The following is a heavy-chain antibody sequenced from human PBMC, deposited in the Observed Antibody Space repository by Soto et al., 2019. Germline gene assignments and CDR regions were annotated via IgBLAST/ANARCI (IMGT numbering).Heavy chain of an antibody. CDR2: MNPNSGNT. CDR1: GYTFTSYD. V-gene: IGHV1-8*01. D-gene: IGHD4-17*01. Sequence: QVQLVQSGAEVKKPGASVKVSCKASGYTFTSYDINWVRQATGQGLEWMGWMNPNSGNTGYAQKFQGRVTLTRNTSISTAYMELSSLRSEDTAVYYCARGSHDYGDYGVDFQHWGQGTLVTVSS. J-gene: IGHJ1*01. CDR3: ARGSHDYGDYGVDFQH.